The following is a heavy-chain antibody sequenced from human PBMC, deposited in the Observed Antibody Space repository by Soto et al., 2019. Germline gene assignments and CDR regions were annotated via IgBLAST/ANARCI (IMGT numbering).Heavy chain of an antibody. Sequence: PGGSLRLSCAASGFTVCSNYMSWVRQAPGKGLEWVSVIYSGGSTYYADSVKGRFTISRDNSKNTLYLQMNSLRAEDTAVYYCARDLGPYSSGWYVFDYWGQGTLVTVSS. CDR2: IYSGGST. CDR3: ARDLGPYSSGWYVFDY. D-gene: IGHD6-19*01. V-gene: IGHV3-66*01. CDR1: GFTVCSNY. J-gene: IGHJ4*02.